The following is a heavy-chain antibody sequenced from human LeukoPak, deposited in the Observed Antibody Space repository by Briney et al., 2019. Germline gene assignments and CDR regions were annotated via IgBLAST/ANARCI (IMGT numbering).Heavy chain of an antibody. CDR1: GFTFSNYW. CDR3: ASGYSYGYVDY. D-gene: IGHD5-18*01. CDR2: INSDGSST. Sequence: PGGSLRLSCAASGFTFSNYWMHWVRQAPGKGLVWVSRINSDGSSTSNADSVKGRFTISRDNAKNTLYLQMKSLRAEDTAVYYCASGYSYGYVDYWGQGTLVTVSS. J-gene: IGHJ4*02. V-gene: IGHV3-74*01.